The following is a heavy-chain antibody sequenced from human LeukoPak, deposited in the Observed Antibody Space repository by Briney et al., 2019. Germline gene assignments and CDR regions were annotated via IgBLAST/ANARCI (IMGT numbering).Heavy chain of an antibody. J-gene: IGHJ3*02. CDR1: GFTFSDYA. D-gene: IGHD3-10*01. CDR2: ISGGGGST. V-gene: IGHV3-23*01. Sequence: GGSLRLSCAASGFTFSDYAMNWVRQAPGKGLEWVSAISGGGGSTYYTDSVKGRFTISRDNSKNALYLQMNSLRAEDTAEYYCAKDHDYYKSGPIWGQGTMVTVSS. CDR3: AKDHDYYKSGPI.